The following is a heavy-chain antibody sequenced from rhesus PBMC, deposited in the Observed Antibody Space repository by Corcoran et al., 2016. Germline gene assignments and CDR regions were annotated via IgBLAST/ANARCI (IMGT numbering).Heavy chain of an antibody. CDR3: ASRSGLIIDY. D-gene: IGHD6-31*01. CDR2: IGGSRSST. V-gene: IGHV4-169*02. Sequence: QLQLQESGPGLVKPSETLSLTCAVSGGSISSSYWSWIRQAPGEGLEWIGYIGGSRSSTNHNPSLKGRVTLSVATSKNQLSLKLSSGTAADTAVYYCASRSGLIIDYWGQGVLVTVSS. CDR1: GGSISSSY. J-gene: IGHJ4*01.